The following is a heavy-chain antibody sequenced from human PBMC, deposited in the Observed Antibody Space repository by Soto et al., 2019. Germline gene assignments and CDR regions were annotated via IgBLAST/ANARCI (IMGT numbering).Heavy chain of an antibody. CDR1: GGSISSYY. CDR2: IYYSGST. D-gene: IGHD3-10*01. Sequence: PSETLSLTCTVSGGSISSYYWSWIRQPPGKGLEWIGYIYYSGSTNYNPSLKSRVTISVDTSKNQFSLKLSSVTAADTAVYYCARRRYYYGSGSYWFDPWGQGTLVTVSS. V-gene: IGHV4-59*08. CDR3: ARRRYYYGSGSYWFDP. J-gene: IGHJ5*02.